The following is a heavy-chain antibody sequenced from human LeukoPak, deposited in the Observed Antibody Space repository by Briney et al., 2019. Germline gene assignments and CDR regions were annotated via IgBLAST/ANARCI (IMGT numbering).Heavy chain of an antibody. Sequence: PSQTLSLTCTVSGGSISSGGYYWSWIRQHPGKGLEWIGYIYYSGSTNYNPSLKSRVTISVDTSKNQFSLKLSSVTAADTAVYYCARGRGSYYRRYFDYWGQGTLVTVSS. CDR3: ARGRGSYYRRYFDY. D-gene: IGHD1-26*01. V-gene: IGHV4-31*03. J-gene: IGHJ4*02. CDR1: GGSISSGGYY. CDR2: IYYSGST.